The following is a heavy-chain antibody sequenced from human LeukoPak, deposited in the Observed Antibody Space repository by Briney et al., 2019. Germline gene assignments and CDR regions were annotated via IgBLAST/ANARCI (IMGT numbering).Heavy chain of an antibody. Sequence: GGSLRLSCAASGFTFSSYWMTWVRQAPGKGLEWLSYISGSGDDTNYADSVRGRFTISRDNAKNSLYLQMNSLRVEDTAVYYCARDPRTVRIWGQGTLVTVSS. V-gene: IGHV3-21*05. CDR3: ARDPRTVRI. CDR1: GFTFSSYW. CDR2: ISGSGDDT. D-gene: IGHD1-1*01. J-gene: IGHJ4*02.